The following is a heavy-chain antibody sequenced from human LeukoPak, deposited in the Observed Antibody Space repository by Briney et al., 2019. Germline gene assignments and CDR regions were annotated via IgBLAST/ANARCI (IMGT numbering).Heavy chain of an antibody. CDR2: INHSGST. CDR3: AREVVVPAAIRGYYYYYGMDV. J-gene: IGHJ6*02. D-gene: IGHD2-2*02. Sequence: PSETLSLTCAVYGGSFSGYYWSWIRQPPGKGLEWIGEINHSGSTNYNPSLKSRVTISVDTSKNQFSLKLSSVTAADTAVYYCAREVVVPAAIRGYYYYYGMDVWGQGTTVTVSS. V-gene: IGHV4-34*01. CDR1: GGSFSGYY.